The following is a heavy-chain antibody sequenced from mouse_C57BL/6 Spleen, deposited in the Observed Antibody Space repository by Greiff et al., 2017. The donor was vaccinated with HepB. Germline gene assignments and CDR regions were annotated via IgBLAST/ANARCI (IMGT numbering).Heavy chain of an antibody. Sequence: QVQLQQSGPELVKPGASVKISCKASGYAFSSSWMNWVKQRPGKGLEWIGRIYPGDGDTNYNGKFKGKATLTADKSSSTAYMQLSSLTSEDSAVYFCARGAYDGYLAWFAYWGQGTLVTVSA. D-gene: IGHD2-3*01. CDR3: ARGAYDGYLAWFAY. J-gene: IGHJ3*01. CDR1: GYAFSSSW. V-gene: IGHV1-82*01. CDR2: IYPGDGDT.